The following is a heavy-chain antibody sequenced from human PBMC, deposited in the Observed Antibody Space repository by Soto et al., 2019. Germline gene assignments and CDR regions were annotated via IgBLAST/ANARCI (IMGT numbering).Heavy chain of an antibody. Sequence: EVQLVESGGGLVQPGGSLRLSCAASGFTFSGSAIHWVRQASGKGLEWLGLIRSKANNYATAYGASVKGRFTISRDDSKSTAYLQMNSLKTEDTAIYYCSRLMFSPDNHWGQGTLVTVSS. CDR2: IRSKANNYAT. J-gene: IGHJ5*02. CDR1: GFTFSGSA. V-gene: IGHV3-73*01. CDR3: SRLMFSPDNH. D-gene: IGHD2-8*01.